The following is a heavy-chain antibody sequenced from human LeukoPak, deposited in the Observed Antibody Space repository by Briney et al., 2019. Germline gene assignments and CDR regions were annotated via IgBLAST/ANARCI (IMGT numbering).Heavy chain of an antibody. V-gene: IGHV3-53*01. Sequence: GGSLRLSCAASGFTVSRNYMSWVRQAPGKGLEWGSVIYRGESTYYTDSVKGRFSISRDTPKNTLYLQMNSLRAEDTAVYYCASPAVVTDTSRDYGGQGTLVTVSS. D-gene: IGHD4-23*01. CDR3: ASPAVVTDTSRDY. CDR1: GFTVSRNY. J-gene: IGHJ4*02. CDR2: IYRGEST.